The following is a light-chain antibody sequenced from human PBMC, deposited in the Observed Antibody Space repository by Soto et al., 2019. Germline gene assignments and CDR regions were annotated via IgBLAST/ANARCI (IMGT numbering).Light chain of an antibody. CDR1: QSISSW. V-gene: IGKV1-5*03. Sequence: DIQMTQSPSTLSASVGDRVTITCRASQSISSWLAWYQQKPGKAPKLLIYKASSLASGVPSRFSGSGSGTEFTLTISSLQPDDFATYYCQHSWTFGQGTKVEIK. CDR3: QHSWT. CDR2: KAS. J-gene: IGKJ1*01.